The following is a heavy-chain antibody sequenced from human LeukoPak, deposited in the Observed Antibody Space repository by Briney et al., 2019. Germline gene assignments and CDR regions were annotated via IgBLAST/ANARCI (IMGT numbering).Heavy chain of an antibody. J-gene: IGHJ5*02. Sequence: ASVKVSCKASGYTFTSYGISWVRQAPGQGLEWMGWISAYNGNTNYAQKLQGRVTMTTDTSTSTACMELRSLRSDDTAVYYCARDLGDIVVVPAAISLPWGQGTLVTVSS. CDR3: ARDLGDIVVVPAAISLP. CDR2: ISAYNGNT. V-gene: IGHV1-18*01. CDR1: GYTFTSYG. D-gene: IGHD2-2*01.